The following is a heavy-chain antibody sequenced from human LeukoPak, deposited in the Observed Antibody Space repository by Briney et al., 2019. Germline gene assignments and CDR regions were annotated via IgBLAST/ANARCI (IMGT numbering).Heavy chain of an antibody. CDR2: ISGSGGST. V-gene: IGHV3-23*01. D-gene: IGHD2-2*02. CDR3: AKDPVVPAAIRGPWFDP. Sequence: GGCLRLSWAASGFTFGSYAMSWVRQAPGKGLEWVTAISGSGGSTYYADSVKGRFTISRDNSKTPLYLQMNSLRAEDTAVYDCAKDPVVPAAIRGPWFDPWGQGTLVTVSS. J-gene: IGHJ5*02. CDR1: GFTFGSYA.